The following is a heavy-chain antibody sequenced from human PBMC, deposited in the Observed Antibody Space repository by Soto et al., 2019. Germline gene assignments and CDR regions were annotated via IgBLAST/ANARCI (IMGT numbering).Heavy chain of an antibody. CDR1: GYTFTAYY. Sequence: ASVKVSCKASGYTFTAYYIHWVRQAPGQGLEWMGWINPNSGDTKYAQKFQGRVTMTRDTSFSTAYMEVSRLRFDDTAVYYCARDRPPAGTPFFDYWGQGTLVTVSS. CDR2: INPNSGDT. J-gene: IGHJ4*02. D-gene: IGHD6-13*01. CDR3: ARDRPPAGTPFFDY. V-gene: IGHV1-2*02.